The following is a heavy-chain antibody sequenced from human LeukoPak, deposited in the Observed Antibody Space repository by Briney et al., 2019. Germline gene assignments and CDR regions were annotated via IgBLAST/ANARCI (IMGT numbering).Heavy chain of an antibody. D-gene: IGHD3-10*01. V-gene: IGHV3-48*04. J-gene: IGHJ4*02. Sequence: GGSLRLSCAASGFTFSSYSMNWVRQAPGKGLEWVSYISSSGSTIYYADSVKGRFTISRDNAKNSLYLQMNSLRAEDTAVYYCARDLNYYGSGSYRPGEYWGQGTLVTVSS. CDR1: GFTFSSYS. CDR2: ISSSGSTI. CDR3: ARDLNYYGSGSYRPGEY.